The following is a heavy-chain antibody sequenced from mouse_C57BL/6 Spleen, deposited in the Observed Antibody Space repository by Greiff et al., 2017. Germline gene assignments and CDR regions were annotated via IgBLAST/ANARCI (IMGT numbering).Heavy chain of an antibody. CDR2: IYPGDGDT. CDR1: GYAFSSYW. J-gene: IGHJ3*01. V-gene: IGHV1-80*01. D-gene: IGHD1-2*01. CDR3: ARRKEGDYGLAY. Sequence: QVQLQQSGAELVKPGASVKISCKASGYAFSSYWMNWVKQRPGKGLEWIGQIYPGDGDTNYNGKFKGQATLTADTSSSTAYMQLSSLTSEDSAVYFCARRKEGDYGLAYRGHRTLVTVSA.